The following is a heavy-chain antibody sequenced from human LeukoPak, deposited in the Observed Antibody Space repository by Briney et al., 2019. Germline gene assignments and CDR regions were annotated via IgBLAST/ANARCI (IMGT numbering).Heavy chain of an antibody. Sequence: PGGSLRLSCAASGFTFSSYSMNWVRQAPGKGLEWVSYISGGGSTIYYADSVKGRFTISRDNVKNSLYLQMNSLRADGTAVYYCARPGGVLRLYYFDYWGQGTLVTVSS. D-gene: IGHD2-8*02. V-gene: IGHV3-48*01. CDR3: ARPGGVLRLYYFDY. CDR1: GFTFSSYS. J-gene: IGHJ4*02. CDR2: ISGGGSTI.